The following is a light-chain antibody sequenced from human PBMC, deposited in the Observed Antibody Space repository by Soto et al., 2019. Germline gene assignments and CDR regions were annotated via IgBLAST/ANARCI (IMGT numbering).Light chain of an antibody. CDR2: DAS. V-gene: IGKV3-20*01. Sequence: EIVLTQSPGTLSLSPGERATLSCRASQSVGSYLAWYQHKPGQAPRLLIYDASNRATGVPARFSGSGSGTDFTLTISGLEPEDFAVYYCQQYGSSPWTFGQGTKVDIK. J-gene: IGKJ1*01. CDR1: QSVGSY. CDR3: QQYGSSPWT.